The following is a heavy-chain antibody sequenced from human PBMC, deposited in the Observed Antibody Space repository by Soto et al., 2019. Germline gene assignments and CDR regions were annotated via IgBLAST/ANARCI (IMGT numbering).Heavy chain of an antibody. Sequence: QVQLVQSGAEVKKPGSSVKISCKASGRTFSSDAISWLRQAPGQGLEWMGGIIPMSASPNYAQKFQSRVTITADESTSRVSMELSRLTFEDTAVYYCARDSPYSSPSHAFDIWGQGTMVTVSS. D-gene: IGHD6-19*01. CDR2: IIPMSASP. J-gene: IGHJ3*02. CDR1: GRTFSSDA. V-gene: IGHV1-69*01. CDR3: ARDSPYSSPSHAFDI.